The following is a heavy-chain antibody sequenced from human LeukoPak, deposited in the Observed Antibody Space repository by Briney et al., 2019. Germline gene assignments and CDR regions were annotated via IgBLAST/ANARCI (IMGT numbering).Heavy chain of an antibody. D-gene: IGHD3-10*01. Sequence: TGGSLRLSCAAAGFTFTNAWMSWVRHAPGKGREWVGCIKSKGDGEATDYAAPVKGRFTMSRDDSKATLYLQMNSLKAEDTAVYYCTTDLGLTMIRGVIVSWGQGALVTVSS. V-gene: IGHV3-15*01. CDR1: GFTFTNAW. J-gene: IGHJ4*02. CDR3: TTDLGLTMIRGVIVS. CDR2: IKSKGDGEAT.